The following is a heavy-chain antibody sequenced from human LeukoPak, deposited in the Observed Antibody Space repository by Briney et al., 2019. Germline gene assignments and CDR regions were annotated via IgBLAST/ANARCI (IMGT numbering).Heavy chain of an antibody. CDR2: IKSKTDGGTT. D-gene: IGHD6-19*01. CDR3: TTRRVAVATYFDY. CDR1: GFTFSNAW. V-gene: IGHV3-15*01. Sequence: GGSLRLSCAASGFTFSNAWMSWVRQAPGKGLRWGGRIKSKTDGGTTDYAAPVKARFTISRDDSKHTLYLQMNSLKTEDTAVYYCTTRRVAVATYFDYWGQGTLVTVSS. J-gene: IGHJ4*02.